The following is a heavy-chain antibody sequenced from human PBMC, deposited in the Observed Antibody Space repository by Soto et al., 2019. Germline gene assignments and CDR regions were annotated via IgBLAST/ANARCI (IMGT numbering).Heavy chain of an antibody. D-gene: IGHD6-19*01. V-gene: IGHV3-74*01. CDR1: GLTFSSYW. Sequence: HPGGSLRLSCAASGLTFSSYWMHWVRQAPGKGLVWVSRINSDGSSTNYADSVKGRFTISRDNAKNTLYLQMNSLRDEDTAVYYCARTLAVAGSYYYGMDVWGQGTTVTVSS. CDR3: ARTLAVAGSYYYGMDV. J-gene: IGHJ6*02. CDR2: INSDGSST.